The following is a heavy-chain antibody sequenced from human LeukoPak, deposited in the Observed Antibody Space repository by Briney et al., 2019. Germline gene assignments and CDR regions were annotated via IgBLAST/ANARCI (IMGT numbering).Heavy chain of an antibody. Sequence: PSETLSLTCTVSGGSISSGSYYWSWIRQPAGKGLEWIGRIYTSGSTNYNPSLKSRVTISIDTSKNQFSLRLSSVTAADTAEYYCARAGSGTYYKGFDSWGQGTLVTVSS. CDR3: ARAGSGTYYKGFDS. J-gene: IGHJ4*02. D-gene: IGHD3-10*01. CDR1: GGSISSGSYY. CDR2: IYTSGST. V-gene: IGHV4-61*02.